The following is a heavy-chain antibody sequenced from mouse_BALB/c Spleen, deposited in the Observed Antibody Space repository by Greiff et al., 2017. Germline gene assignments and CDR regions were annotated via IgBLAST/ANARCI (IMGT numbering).Heavy chain of an antibody. CDR2: ISSGGGNT. V-gene: IGHV5-9*03. D-gene: IGHD1-2*01. CDR3: ASGNCGYGYYAMDY. J-gene: IGHJ4*01. Sequence: EVQVEESGGGLVKPGGSLKLSCAASGFTFSSYTMSWVRQTPEKRLEWVATISSGGGNTYYPDSVKGRFTISRDNAKNNLYLQMSSLRSEDTALYYCASGNCGYGYYAMDYWGQGTSVTVSA. CDR1: GFTFSSYT.